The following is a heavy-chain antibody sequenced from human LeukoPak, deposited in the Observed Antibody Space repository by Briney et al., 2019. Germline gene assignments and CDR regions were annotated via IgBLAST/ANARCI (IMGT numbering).Heavy chain of an antibody. CDR2: ISYDGSNK. CDR1: GFTFSSYA. Sequence: PGRSLRLSCAASGFTFSSYAMHWVRQAPGKGLEWVAVISYDGSNKYYADSVKGRFTISRDNSKNTLYLQMNSLRAEDTAVYYCARYESWGIYGMDVWGQGTTVTVSS. D-gene: IGHD6-13*01. V-gene: IGHV3-30-3*01. J-gene: IGHJ6*02. CDR3: ARYESWGIYGMDV.